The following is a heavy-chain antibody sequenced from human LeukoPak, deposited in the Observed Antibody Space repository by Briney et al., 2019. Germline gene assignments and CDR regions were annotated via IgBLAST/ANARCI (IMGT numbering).Heavy chain of an antibody. Sequence: GGSLRLSCAASGFRFTDYSMSWVRQAPGKGLEWVAGLGRSGEYKYYADSVKGRFTISRDNSKNTLYLQMNSLRAEDTAVYYCAKGDDDYYDSSGYPGYWGQGTLVTVSS. CDR1: GFRFTDYS. V-gene: IGHV3-23*01. CDR3: AKGDDDYYDSSGYPGY. J-gene: IGHJ4*02. CDR2: LGRSGEYK. D-gene: IGHD3-22*01.